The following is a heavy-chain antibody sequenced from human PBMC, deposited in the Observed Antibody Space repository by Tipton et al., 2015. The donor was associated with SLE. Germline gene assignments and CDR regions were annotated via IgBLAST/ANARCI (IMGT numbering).Heavy chain of an antibody. CDR3: ARQKQPHAFDI. V-gene: IGHV4-59*08. CDR2: IYYSGSA. J-gene: IGHJ3*02. CDR1: GGSISNYY. Sequence: TLSLTCTVSGGSISNYYWSWIRQPPGKGLEWIGYIYYSGSANYNPSLKSRVTISVDTSKNQFSLKLSSVTAADTAVYYCARQKQPHAFDIWGQGTMVTVSS. D-gene: IGHD6-13*01.